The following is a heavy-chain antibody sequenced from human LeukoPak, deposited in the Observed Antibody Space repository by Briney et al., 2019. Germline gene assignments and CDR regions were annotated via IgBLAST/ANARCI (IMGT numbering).Heavy chain of an antibody. Sequence: PGGSLRLSCAASGFTVSSNYMSWVRQAPGKGLEWVSVIYSGGSTYYADSVKGRFTISSDNSKNTLYLQMNSLRAEDTAVYYCARGLGAQTNYYFDYWGQGTLVTVSS. J-gene: IGHJ4*02. V-gene: IGHV3-66*01. CDR1: GFTVSSNY. D-gene: IGHD1-26*01. CDR2: IYSGGST. CDR3: ARGLGAQTNYYFDY.